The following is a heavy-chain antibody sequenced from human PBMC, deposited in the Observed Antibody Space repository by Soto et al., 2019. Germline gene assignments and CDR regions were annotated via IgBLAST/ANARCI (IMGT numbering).Heavy chain of an antibody. V-gene: IGHV4-39*01. CDR2: IYYSGST. D-gene: IGHD6-19*01. J-gene: IGHJ6*04. CDR1: GGSISSSSYY. Sequence: SETLSLTCTVSGGSISSSSYYWGWIRQPPGKGLEWIGSIYYSGSTYYNPSLKSRVTISVETSRNQFSLKLSSVTAADTAVYYCARRRGVAGTYYYYYGMDVWGKGTTVTVSP. CDR3: ARRRGVAGTYYYYYGMDV.